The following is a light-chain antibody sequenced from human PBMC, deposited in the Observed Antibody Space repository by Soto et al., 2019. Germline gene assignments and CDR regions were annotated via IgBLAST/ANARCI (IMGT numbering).Light chain of an antibody. V-gene: IGLV1-47*01. Sequence: QSVVTQPPSASGTPGRRVFISCSGSSSNVERNFVYWYQQFPRTAPKLLIYRNNQRPAGVPERFSGSKSATSASLAISGLRSEDEADYHCAVWDDRLSALVFGGGTKLTVL. CDR3: AVWDDRLSALV. CDR2: RNN. J-gene: IGLJ2*01. CDR1: SSNVERNF.